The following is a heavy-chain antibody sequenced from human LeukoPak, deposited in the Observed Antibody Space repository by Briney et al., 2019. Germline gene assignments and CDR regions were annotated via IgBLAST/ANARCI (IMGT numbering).Heavy chain of an antibody. J-gene: IGHJ4*02. V-gene: IGHV1-18*01. CDR3: AKVAGDRMDY. CDR2: ISANTGKT. D-gene: IGHD6-13*01. Sequence: ASVKVSCTASGYTFTTYGFCWVRQAPGHGLEWMGWISANTGKTDYAQKFQGRVAMTTDTSTSTAYMELRSLRPNDTAVYFCAKVAGDRMDYWGQGTLVTVSS. CDR1: GYTFTTYG.